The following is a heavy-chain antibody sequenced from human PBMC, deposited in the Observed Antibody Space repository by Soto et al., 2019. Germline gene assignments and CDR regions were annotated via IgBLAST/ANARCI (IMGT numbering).Heavy chain of an antibody. CDR1: GFTFSSPG. Sequence: GGSLRLFCAASGFTFSSPGMHWVRQAPGKGLEWVAAIWYDGSNKYYADSVKGLFTISRDNSKNTLYLQMNSLRAEDMAVYYWARERGGNSGNSLDYWGQGTLVTVSS. V-gene: IGHV3-33*01. CDR3: ARERGGNSGNSLDY. D-gene: IGHD2-21*02. CDR2: IWYDGSNK. J-gene: IGHJ4*02.